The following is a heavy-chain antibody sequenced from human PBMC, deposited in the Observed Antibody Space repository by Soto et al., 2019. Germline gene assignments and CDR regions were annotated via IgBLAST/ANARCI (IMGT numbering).Heavy chain of an antibody. CDR1: DGSIMPNC. CDR2: VYYAGTT. J-gene: IGHJ5*02. D-gene: IGHD1-26*01. V-gene: IGHV4-59*01. CDR3: SKYSGTSTIPAA. Sequence: SETLSLTCTVSDGSIMPNCYTWVRQPPGKGLEWIGYVYYAGTTTYNPSLKSRVSISIDTSKNEVSLKLSSVTEDTAIYYCSKYSGTSTIPAALGQGTLLTVSS.